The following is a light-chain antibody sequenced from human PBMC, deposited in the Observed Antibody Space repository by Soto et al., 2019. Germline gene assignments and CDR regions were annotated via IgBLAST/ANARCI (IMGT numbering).Light chain of an antibody. CDR3: QQYNSYLIT. Sequence: DIQMTQSPSTLSASRAERHTITCRVSQSISSWLAWYQQKPGKAPKLLIYKASSLESGVPSRFSGSGSGTEFTLTISSLQPDDFATYYCQQYNSYLITFGQGTRLEIK. CDR1: QSISSW. J-gene: IGKJ5*01. CDR2: KAS. V-gene: IGKV1-5*03.